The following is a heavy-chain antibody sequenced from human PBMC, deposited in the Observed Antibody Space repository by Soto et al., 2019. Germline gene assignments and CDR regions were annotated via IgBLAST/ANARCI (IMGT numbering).Heavy chain of an antibody. CDR3: AHIRSHTYSSGWYMGAFDI. Sequence: SGPTLVNPTQTLTLTCTFSGFSLSTSGVGVGWIRQPPGKALEWLALIYWDDDKRYSPSLKSRLTITKDTSKNQVVLTMTNMDPVDTATYYCAHIRSHTYSSGWYMGAFDIWGQGTMVTVSS. V-gene: IGHV2-5*02. CDR2: IYWDDDK. J-gene: IGHJ3*02. CDR1: GFSLSTSGVG. D-gene: IGHD6-19*01.